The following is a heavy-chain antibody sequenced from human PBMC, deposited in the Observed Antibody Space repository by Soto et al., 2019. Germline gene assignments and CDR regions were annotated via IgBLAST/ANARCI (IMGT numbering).Heavy chain of an antibody. CDR3: ARNLVREVSFDY. CDR1: RGSIGSSNW. J-gene: IGHJ4*02. D-gene: IGHD3-10*01. V-gene: IGHV4-4*02. CDR2: IFRSGNT. Sequence: SETLSLTYAVSRGSIGSSNWWSWVRQPPGRALEWIGEIFRSGNTNYNPSLKSRVTISVDVSKNQFFLKLTSVTAADTAVYYCARNLVREVSFDYWGQGTLVTVS.